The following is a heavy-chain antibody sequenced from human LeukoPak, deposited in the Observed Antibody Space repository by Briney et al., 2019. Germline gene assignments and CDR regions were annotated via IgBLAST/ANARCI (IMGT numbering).Heavy chain of an antibody. CDR3: AKGEAIRYFDWLLYD. V-gene: IGHV3-9*01. Sequence: PGRSLRLSCAASGFTFDDYAMHWVRQAPGEGLEGVSGISWNSGNIYYEDSVKGRFTISRDNAKNSLYLQMNSLRAEDTALYYCAKGEAIRYFDWLLYDWGQGIPVTVSS. CDR2: ISWNSGNI. CDR1: GFTFDDYA. J-gene: IGHJ4*02. D-gene: IGHD3-9*01.